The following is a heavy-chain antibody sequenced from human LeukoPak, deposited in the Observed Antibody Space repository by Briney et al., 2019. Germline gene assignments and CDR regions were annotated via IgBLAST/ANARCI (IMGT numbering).Heavy chain of an antibody. J-gene: IGHJ4*02. CDR1: GGSISSGSYY. V-gene: IGHV4-61*02. D-gene: IGHD6-13*01. Sequence: SQTLSLTXTVSGGSISSGSYYWSWIGQPAGKGLEWIGRIYTSGSTNYNPSLKSRVTILVDTSKNQFSLKLSSVTAADTAVYYCARMYSSSWSLDYWGQGTLVTVSS. CDR3: ARMYSSSWSLDY. CDR2: IYTSGST.